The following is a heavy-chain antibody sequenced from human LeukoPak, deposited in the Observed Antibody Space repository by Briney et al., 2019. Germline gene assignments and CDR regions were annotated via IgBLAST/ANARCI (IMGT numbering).Heavy chain of an antibody. D-gene: IGHD5-24*01. V-gene: IGHV4-59*01. Sequence: SETLSLTCTGSGDSISTYFWSWIRQPPGKGLEWIGYISYSGSTNYKPSLKSRVTISVDTSKNQFSLKLSSVIAADTAVYYCARTQMGYFFDYWGQGTLVTVSS. CDR3: ARTQMGYFFDY. CDR2: ISYSGST. J-gene: IGHJ4*02. CDR1: GDSISTYF.